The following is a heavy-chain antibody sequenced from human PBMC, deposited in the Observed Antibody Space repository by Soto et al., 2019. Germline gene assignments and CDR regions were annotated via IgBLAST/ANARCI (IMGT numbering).Heavy chain of an antibody. CDR3: ATGTRDDYNYWYFDL. CDR2: IIPIYGTS. J-gene: IGHJ2*01. CDR1: GGTFGNLA. Sequence: QVQLEQSGAELKMPGSSVKVSCRASGGTFGNLAISWVRQAPGQGPEWVAGIIPIYGTSNAADDFRGRITLNADESTATAYRELSSLKSEATAVYYCATGTRDDYNYWYFDLWGRGTQVTVSS. D-gene: IGHD1-7*01. V-gene: IGHV1-69*01.